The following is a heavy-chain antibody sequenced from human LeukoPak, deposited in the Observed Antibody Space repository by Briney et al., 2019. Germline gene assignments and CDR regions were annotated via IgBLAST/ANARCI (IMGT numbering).Heavy chain of an antibody. V-gene: IGHV1-8*01. J-gene: IGHJ4*02. CDR3: ARAGGYCGRISCPYYFDY. CDR2: MNPNSGNT. CDR1: GYTFTSYD. Sequence: ATVKVSCKASGYTFTSYDINWVRQATGQGLEWMGWMNPNSGNTGYAQKFQGRVTMTRNTSISTAYMELSSLRSEDTAVYYCARAGGYCGRISCPYYFDYWGQGSLVAVSS. D-gene: IGHD2-15*01.